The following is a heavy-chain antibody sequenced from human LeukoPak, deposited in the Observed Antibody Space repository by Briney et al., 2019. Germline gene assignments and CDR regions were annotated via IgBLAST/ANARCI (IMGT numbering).Heavy chain of an antibody. Sequence: PSETLSLTCTVSGGSISSGGYYWSWIRQHPGKGLEWIGYIYYSGSTYYNPSLKSRVTISVDTSKNQFSLKLSSVTAADTAVYYCASRRADATYYYDSSGYTHWGQGTLVTVSS. V-gene: IGHV4-31*03. J-gene: IGHJ4*02. CDR1: GGSISSGGYY. D-gene: IGHD3-22*01. CDR2: IYYSGST. CDR3: ASRRADATYYYDSSGYTH.